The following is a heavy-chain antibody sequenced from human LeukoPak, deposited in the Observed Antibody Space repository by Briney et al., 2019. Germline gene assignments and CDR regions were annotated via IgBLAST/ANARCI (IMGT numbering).Heavy chain of an antibody. V-gene: IGHV3-30*03. CDR2: ISYEGGTQ. D-gene: IGHD3-22*01. CDR3: ARAYYDSSGHYEYYFDY. CDR1: GVTLSPYG. J-gene: IGHJ4*02. Sequence: GMSLRLSCAASGVTLSPYGMHWVRQAPGKGLEWVAVISYEGGTQHYADSVKGRFTISRDNSKSTLYLQMNSLRVEDTAVYYCARAYYDSSGHYEYYFDYWGRGTLVTVAS.